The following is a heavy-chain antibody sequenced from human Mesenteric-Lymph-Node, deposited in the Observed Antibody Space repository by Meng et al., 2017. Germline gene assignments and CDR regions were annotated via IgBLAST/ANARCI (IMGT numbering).Heavy chain of an antibody. CDR1: GYTFTSYA. J-gene: IGHJ4*02. CDR2: IIPIFGTA. Sequence: ASVKVSCKASGYTFTSYAISWVRQAPGQGLEWMGGIIPIFGTANYAQKLQGRVTMTTDTSTSTAYMELRSLRSDDTAVYYCARAQWLAPYYFDYWGQGTLVTVSS. CDR3: ARAQWLAPYYFDY. D-gene: IGHD6-19*01. V-gene: IGHV1-18*01.